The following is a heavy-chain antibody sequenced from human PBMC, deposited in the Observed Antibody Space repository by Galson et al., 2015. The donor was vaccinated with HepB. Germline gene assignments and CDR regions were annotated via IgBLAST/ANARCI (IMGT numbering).Heavy chain of an antibody. CDR1: GFTFSSYS. D-gene: IGHD3-10*01. V-gene: IGHV3-48*02. CDR2: ISSSSSTI. CDR3: AREAGSRFGELLIDY. Sequence: SLRLSCAASGFTFSSYSMNWVRQAPGKGLEWVSYISSSSSTIYYADSVKGRFTISRDNAKNSLYLQMNSLRDEDTAVYYCAREAGSRFGELLIDYWGQGTLVTVSS. J-gene: IGHJ4*02.